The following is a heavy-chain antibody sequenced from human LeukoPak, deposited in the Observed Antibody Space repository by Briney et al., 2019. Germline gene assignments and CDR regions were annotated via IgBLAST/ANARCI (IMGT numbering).Heavy chain of an antibody. Sequence: SETLSLTCTVSGSSISSYYWSWIRQPPGKGLEWIGYIYYSGSTNYNPSLKSRVTISVDTSKNQFSLKLSSVTAADTAVYYCARDSVGATGYWGQGTLVTVSS. J-gene: IGHJ4*02. CDR2: IYYSGST. CDR1: GSSISSYY. V-gene: IGHV4-59*01. CDR3: ARDSVGATGY. D-gene: IGHD1-26*01.